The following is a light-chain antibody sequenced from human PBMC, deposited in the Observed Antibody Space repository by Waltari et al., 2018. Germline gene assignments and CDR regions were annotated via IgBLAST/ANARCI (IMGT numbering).Light chain of an antibody. CDR3: QQSHSAPLA. V-gene: IGKV1-39*01. CDR2: AAP. Sequence: DIQMTQSPSSLSASVGDRVTITCRASRAITNYVNWYQQRPGLAPKLLIYAAPTLQGGVPTRFSGSGSGTDFTLTIRSLQIEDFATYYCQQSHSAPLAFGGGTRLEI. J-gene: IGKJ4*01. CDR1: RAITNY.